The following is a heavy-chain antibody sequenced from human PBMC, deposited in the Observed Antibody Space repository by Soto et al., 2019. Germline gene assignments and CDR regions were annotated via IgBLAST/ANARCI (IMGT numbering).Heavy chain of an antibody. CDR3: TLHYDVPYYYYYGMDV. J-gene: IGHJ6*02. Sequence: GGSLRLSCTASGFTFGDYAMSWFRQAPGKGLEWVGFIRSKAYGGTTEYAASVKGRFTISRDDSKSIAYLQMNSLKTEDTAVYYCTLHYDVPYYYYYGMDVWGQGTTVTVSS. CDR2: IRSKAYGGTT. CDR1: GFTFGDYA. D-gene: IGHD3-10*02. V-gene: IGHV3-49*03.